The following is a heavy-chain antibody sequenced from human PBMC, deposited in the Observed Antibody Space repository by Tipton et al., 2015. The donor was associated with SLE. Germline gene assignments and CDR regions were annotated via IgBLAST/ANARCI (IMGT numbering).Heavy chain of an antibody. D-gene: IGHD3-9*01. CDR2: INDGGST. CDR1: GGSVSGHY. J-gene: IGHJ3*02. V-gene: IGHV4-34*01. Sequence: GLVKPSETLSLTCAVSGGSVSGHYWSWFGQPPVKRLEWIGEINDGGSTNYNPSLKSRVTISLDMSKNQFSLKLSSMTAADTAVYYCARQQPYYDDLTGYSNALDIWGQGTPVTVSS. CDR3: ARQQPYYDDLTGYSNALDI.